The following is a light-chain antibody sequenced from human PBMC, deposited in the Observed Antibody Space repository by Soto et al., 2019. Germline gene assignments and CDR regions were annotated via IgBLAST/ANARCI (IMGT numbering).Light chain of an antibody. Sequence: EIVLTQSPGTLSLSPGERATLSCRASQRISSSYLAWYQQTSGQAPRLLIYGTSSRATGIPDRFSGSGSGTDFTLTISRLEPEDFAVYYCQQYGTSPRTFGQGTKVEIK. CDR3: QQYGTSPRT. V-gene: IGKV3-20*01. CDR2: GTS. J-gene: IGKJ1*01. CDR1: QRISSSY.